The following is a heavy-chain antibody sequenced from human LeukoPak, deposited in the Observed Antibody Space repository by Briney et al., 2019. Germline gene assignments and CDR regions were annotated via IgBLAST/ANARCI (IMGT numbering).Heavy chain of an antibody. CDR1: GYTFTSYD. Sequence: AAVKVSCKASGYTFTSYDINWVRQATGQGLEWMGWMNPNSGNTGYAQKFQGRVTMTRNTSISTAYMELSSLRSEDSAVYYCARGVSGSLDAFDIWGQGTMVTVSS. J-gene: IGHJ3*02. V-gene: IGHV1-8*01. CDR3: ARGVSGSLDAFDI. D-gene: IGHD3-16*01. CDR2: MNPNSGNT.